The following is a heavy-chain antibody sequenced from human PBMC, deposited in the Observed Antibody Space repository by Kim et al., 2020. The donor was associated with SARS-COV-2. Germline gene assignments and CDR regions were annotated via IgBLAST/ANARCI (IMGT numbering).Heavy chain of an antibody. Sequence: GGSLRLSCAASGFTFSSYGMHWVRQAPGKGLEWVAVISYDGSNKYYADSVKGRFTISRDNSKNTLYLQMNGLRAEDTAVYYCAKDGPIAARRKPYYYYGMDVWGEGTTVTVSS. J-gene: IGHJ6*04. CDR2: ISYDGSNK. CDR1: GFTFSSYG. D-gene: IGHD6-6*01. CDR3: AKDGPIAARRKPYYYYGMDV. V-gene: IGHV3-30*18.